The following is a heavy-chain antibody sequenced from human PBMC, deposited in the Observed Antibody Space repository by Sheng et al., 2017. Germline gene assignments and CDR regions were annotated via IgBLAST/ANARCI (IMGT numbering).Heavy chain of an antibody. CDR3: AKSARYFGVVYYMDV. V-gene: IGHV3-30*18. J-gene: IGHJ6*03. D-gene: IGHD3-3*01. Sequence: QVQLVESGGGVVQPGRSLRLSCAASGFTFSSYGMHWVRQAPGKGLEWVAVISYDGSNKYYADSVKGRFTISRDNSKNTLYLQMNSLRAEDTAVYYCAKSARYFGVVYYMDVWGQGTTVTVSS. CDR1: GFTFSSYG. CDR2: ISYDGSNK.